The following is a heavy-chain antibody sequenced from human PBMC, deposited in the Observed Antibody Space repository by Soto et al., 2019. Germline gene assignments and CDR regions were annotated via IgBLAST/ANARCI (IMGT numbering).Heavy chain of an antibody. CDR3: ARQIYSDSSAWD. CDR1: GFTFSSHP. V-gene: IGHV3-48*01. J-gene: IGHJ4*02. D-gene: IGHD3-22*01. CDR2: ISRGSFA. Sequence: EVQLVESGGGLVQPGGSLRLSCVSSGFTFSSHPMNWVRQSPGKGLEWVSYISRGSFAFYADFVKGRFSSSRDNAESSLYLQMNSLRADDTAAYYYARQIYSDSSAWDWVQGTLVTVSS.